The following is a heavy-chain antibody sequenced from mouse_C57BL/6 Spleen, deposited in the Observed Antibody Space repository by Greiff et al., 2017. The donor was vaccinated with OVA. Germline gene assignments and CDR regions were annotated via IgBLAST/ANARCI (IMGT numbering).Heavy chain of an antibody. CDR2: IDPETGGT. D-gene: IGHD2-2*01. J-gene: IGHJ4*01. CDR3: TRCGYEGGYYAMDY. Sequence: VQLVESGAELVRPGASVTLSCKASGYTFTDYEMHWVKQTPVHGLEWIGAIDPETGGTAYNQKFKGKAILTADKSSSTAYMEIRSLTSEDSAVYYCTRCGYEGGYYAMDYWGQGTSVTVSS. CDR1: GYTFTDYE. V-gene: IGHV1-15*01.